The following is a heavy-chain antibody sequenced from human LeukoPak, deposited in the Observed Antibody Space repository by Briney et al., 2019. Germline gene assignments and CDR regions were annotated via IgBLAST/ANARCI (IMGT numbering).Heavy chain of an antibody. CDR3: ARDSVLLWFGEYPPRDYYYYGMDV. D-gene: IGHD3-10*01. CDR2: IYYSGST. Sequence: PSETLSLTCTVSGGSISSYYWSWIRQPPGKGLEWIGYIYYSGSTNYNPSLKSRVTISVDTSKNQFSLKLSSVTAADTAVYYCARDSVLLWFGEYPPRDYYYYGMDVWGQGTTVTVSS. V-gene: IGHV4-59*12. CDR1: GGSISSYY. J-gene: IGHJ6*02.